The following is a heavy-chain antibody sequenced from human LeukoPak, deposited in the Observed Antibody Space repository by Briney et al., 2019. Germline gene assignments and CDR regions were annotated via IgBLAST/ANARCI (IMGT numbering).Heavy chain of an antibody. CDR3: ARVDVQSRNAFDI. V-gene: IGHV3-7*01. CDR1: GFTFSSYW. Sequence: GGSLRLSCAASGFTFSSYWMRWVRQAPGKGLEWVANIKQDGSEKYYVDSVKGRFTISRDNAKNSLYLQMNSLRAEDTAVYYCARVDVQSRNAFDIWGQGTMVTVSS. D-gene: IGHD6-13*01. J-gene: IGHJ3*02. CDR2: IKQDGSEK.